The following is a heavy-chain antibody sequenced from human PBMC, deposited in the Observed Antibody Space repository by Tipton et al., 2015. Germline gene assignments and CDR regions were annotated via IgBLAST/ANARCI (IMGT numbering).Heavy chain of an antibody. CDR3: ACQDYDSLTRDYQTVDY. CDR1: GGSISSGHW. J-gene: IGHJ4*02. V-gene: IGHV4-4*02. Sequence: TLSLTCAVSGGSISSGHWWSWVRQPPGKGLEWIGEIYHTGSTNYNPSLKSRVTMSVDTSENQFSLKLSSVTAADTAVYYCACQDYDSLTRDYQTVDYWGQGTLVTVSS. CDR2: IYHTGST. D-gene: IGHD3-9*01.